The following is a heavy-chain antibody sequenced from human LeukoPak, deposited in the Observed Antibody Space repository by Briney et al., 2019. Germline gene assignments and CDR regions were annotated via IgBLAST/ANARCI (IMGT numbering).Heavy chain of an antibody. CDR2: ISCSGGST. Sequence: PGGSLRLSCAASGFTFSSYAMSWVRQAPGKGLEWVSAISCSGGSTYYADSVKGRFTISRDNSKNTLYLQMNSLRAEDTAVYYCAKEAHIVVVPAAMFDYWGQGTLVTVSS. J-gene: IGHJ4*02. V-gene: IGHV3-23*01. CDR1: GFTFSSYA. D-gene: IGHD2-2*01. CDR3: AKEAHIVVVPAAMFDY.